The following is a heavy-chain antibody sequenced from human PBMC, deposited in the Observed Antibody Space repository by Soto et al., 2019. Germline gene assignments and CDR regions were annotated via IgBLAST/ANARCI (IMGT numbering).Heavy chain of an antibody. CDR3: AKEVFEDGRGHFDY. CDR1: GFTFSTSV. D-gene: IGHD3-22*01. J-gene: IGHJ4*02. Sequence: QVQLVESGGGVVQPGGSLRLSCAASGFTFSTSVMHWVRQAPGKGLEWMAIISYGGVNKYYEDSVKGRFTISRDISESTLYLQMNRLRTEDTAVYYCAKEVFEDGRGHFDYWGQGTLVSVSS. V-gene: IGHV3-30*18. CDR2: ISYGGVNK.